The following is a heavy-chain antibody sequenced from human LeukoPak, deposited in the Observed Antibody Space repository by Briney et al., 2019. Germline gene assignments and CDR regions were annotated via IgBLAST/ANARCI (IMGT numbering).Heavy chain of an antibody. CDR2: ISSSSSYI. Sequence: GGSLRLSCAASGFTFSSYSMNWVRQAPGKGLEWVSSISSSSSYIYYADSVKGRFTISRDNAKNSLYLQMNSLRAEDTAVCYCARDNGGSYEYYGMDVWGQGTTVTVSS. J-gene: IGHJ6*02. CDR3: ARDNGGSYEYYGMDV. CDR1: GFTFSSYS. V-gene: IGHV3-21*01. D-gene: IGHD1-26*01.